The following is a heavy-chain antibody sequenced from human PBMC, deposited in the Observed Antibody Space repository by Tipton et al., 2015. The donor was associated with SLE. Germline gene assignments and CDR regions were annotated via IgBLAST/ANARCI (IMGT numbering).Heavy chain of an antibody. D-gene: IGHD3-22*01. V-gene: IGHV4-59*01. CDR1: GGSISSYY. CDR2: IYYSGST. Sequence: TLSLTCTVSGGSISSYYWSWIRQPPGKGLEWIGYIYYSGSTNYNPSLKSRVTISVDTSKNQFSLKLSSVTAADTAVYYCARESVPYYYDSSGYYSPAFDIWGQGTMVTVSS. CDR3: ARESVPYYYDSSGYYSPAFDI. J-gene: IGHJ3*02.